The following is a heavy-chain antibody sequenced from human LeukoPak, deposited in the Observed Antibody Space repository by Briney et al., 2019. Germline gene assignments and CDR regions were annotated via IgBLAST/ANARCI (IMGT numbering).Heavy chain of an antibody. V-gene: IGHV3-30-3*01. CDR1: GFTFSSYA. CDR2: ISYDGSNK. D-gene: IGHD3-10*01. Sequence: PGGSLRLSCAASGFTFSSYAMHWVRQAPGKGLEWVAVISYDGSNKYYADFVKGRFTISRDNSKNTLYLQMNSLRAEDTAVYYCVRDRIWQPFDYWGQGTLVTVSS. J-gene: IGHJ4*02. CDR3: VRDRIWQPFDY.